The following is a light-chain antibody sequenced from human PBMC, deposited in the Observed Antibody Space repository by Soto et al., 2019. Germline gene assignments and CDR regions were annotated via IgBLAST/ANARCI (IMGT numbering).Light chain of an antibody. CDR2: GVT. CDR3: SSYAGSNTLV. Sequence: QSVLTQPPSASGSPGQSVTISCTGTSSYVDIYNYVSWYQQHPGKAPKLIIYGVTKRPSGVPDRFSGSKSGNTASLTVSGLQTEDEAEYYCSSYAGSNTLVFGTGTKVTVL. V-gene: IGLV2-8*01. CDR1: SSYVDIYNY. J-gene: IGLJ1*01.